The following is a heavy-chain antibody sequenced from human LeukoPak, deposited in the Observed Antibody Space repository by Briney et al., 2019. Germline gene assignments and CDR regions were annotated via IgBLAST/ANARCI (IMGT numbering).Heavy chain of an antibody. J-gene: IGHJ6*02. CDR1: GGSVSSGSYY. CDR2: IYYSGSA. CDR3: ARLKGVVVAATPARYYYGMDV. D-gene: IGHD2-15*01. Sequence: SETLSLTCTVSGGSVSSGSYYWSWIRQPPGKGLEWIGYIYYSGSAKYNPSLKSRVTISVDTSKNQFSLKLTSVTAADTAVYYCARLKGVVVAATPARYYYGMDVWGQGTTVTVSS. V-gene: IGHV4-61*01.